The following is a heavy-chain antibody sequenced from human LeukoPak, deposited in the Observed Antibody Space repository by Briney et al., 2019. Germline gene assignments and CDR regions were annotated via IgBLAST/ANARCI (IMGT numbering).Heavy chain of an antibody. D-gene: IGHD3-10*01. V-gene: IGHV3-48*02. Sequence: GGSLRLSCAASGFTFSSYSMNWVRQAPGKGLEWVSYISSSSSTIYYADSVKGRFTISRDNAKYSLYLQMNSLRDEDTAVYYCAREGTMVRETLYYFDYWGQGTLVTVSS. CDR1: GFTFSSYS. CDR2: ISSSSSTI. CDR3: AREGTMVRETLYYFDY. J-gene: IGHJ4*02.